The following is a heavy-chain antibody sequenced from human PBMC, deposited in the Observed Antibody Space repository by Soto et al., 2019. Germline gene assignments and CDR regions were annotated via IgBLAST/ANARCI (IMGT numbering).Heavy chain of an antibody. V-gene: IGHV1-69*13. J-gene: IGHJ6*02. CDR3: AIRVALALYYYYGMDV. D-gene: IGHD3-3*01. CDR1: GGTFSSYA. Sequence: SVKVSCKASGGTFSSYAISWVRQAPGQGLEWMGGIIPIFGTANYAQKFQGRVTITADESTSTAYMELSSLRSEDTAVYYCAIRVALALYYYYGMDVWGQGTTVTVSS. CDR2: IIPIFGTA.